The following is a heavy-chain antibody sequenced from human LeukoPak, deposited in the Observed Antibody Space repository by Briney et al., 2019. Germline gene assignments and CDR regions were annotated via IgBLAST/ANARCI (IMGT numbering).Heavy chain of an antibody. CDR2: IYYSGST. Sequence: SQTLSLTCTVSGASISSGDFFWSWIRQAPGQGLEWIGNIYYSGSTSSNPSLRSRTTLSVDTSKNEFSLRLRSVTAADTAVYYCASPLWFGEPYGMDVWGQGTTVTVSS. V-gene: IGHV4-30-4*08. D-gene: IGHD3-10*01. J-gene: IGHJ6*02. CDR3: ASPLWFGEPYGMDV. CDR1: GASISSGDFF.